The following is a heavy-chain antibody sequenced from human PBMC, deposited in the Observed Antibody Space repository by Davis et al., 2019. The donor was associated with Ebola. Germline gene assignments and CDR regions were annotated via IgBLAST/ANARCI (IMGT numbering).Heavy chain of an antibody. V-gene: IGHV6-1*01. CDR3: ARGPSAFHI. J-gene: IGHJ3*02. CDR2: TYFRSKWST. CDR1: GDSVSSNSAT. Sequence: MPSETLSLTCAISGDSVSSNSATWNWVRQSPSRGLEWLGRTYFRSKWSTNYALSVKSRITINPDTSKNQFSLHLNSVTPDDTAVYYCARGPSAFHIWGQGTMVTVSS.